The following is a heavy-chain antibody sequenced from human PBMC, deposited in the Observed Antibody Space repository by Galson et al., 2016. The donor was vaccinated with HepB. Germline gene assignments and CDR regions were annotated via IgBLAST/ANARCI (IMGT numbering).Heavy chain of an antibody. V-gene: IGHV1-2*04. Sequence: SVNVSCKASGDTFRVYYMHWVRQAPRQGLEWMGWINVKSGGTKYSKQLQGWVSMTRATSLRTVYLELSRLSSDDPAVYYCAGICSGATCLDSFDIWGQGTMVTVSS. J-gene: IGHJ3*02. CDR3: AGICSGATCLDSFDI. CDR2: INVKSGGT. D-gene: IGHD2-15*01. CDR1: GDTFRVYY.